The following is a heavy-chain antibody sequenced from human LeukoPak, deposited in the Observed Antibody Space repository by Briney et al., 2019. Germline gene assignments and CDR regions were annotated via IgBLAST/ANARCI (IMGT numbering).Heavy chain of an antibody. CDR1: GYSISSGYY. Sequence: SETLSLTCTVSGYSISSGYYWGWIWQPPGKGLEWIGSIYYSGSTHYNPSLKSRVTISVDTSKNQFSLKLSSVTAADTAVYYCAREGSRFLLYNWFDPWGQGTLVTVSS. CDR2: IYYSGST. J-gene: IGHJ5*02. CDR3: AREGSRFLLYNWFDP. V-gene: IGHV4-38-2*02. D-gene: IGHD3-16*01.